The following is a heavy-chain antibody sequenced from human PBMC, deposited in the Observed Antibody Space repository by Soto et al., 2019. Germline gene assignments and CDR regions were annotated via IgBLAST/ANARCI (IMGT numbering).Heavy chain of an antibody. CDR3: ARAPVGMDSINFFDH. D-gene: IGHD2-8*01. V-gene: IGHV4-30-4*01. CDR1: GDSISSDGYY. Sequence: PSETLSLTCTVSGDSISSDGYYWSWIRQSPGKGLEWIGYIYNGGRTFYRPSLESRINMSLDATKNSYSLRLTSVTAADTAVYYCARAPVGMDSINFFDHWGQGILVTVS. J-gene: IGHJ4*02. CDR2: IYNGGRT.